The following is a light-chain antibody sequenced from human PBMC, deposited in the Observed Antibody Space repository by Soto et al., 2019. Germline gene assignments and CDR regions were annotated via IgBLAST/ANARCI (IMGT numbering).Light chain of an antibody. V-gene: IGKV1-5*03. CDR2: KAS. J-gene: IGKJ4*01. CDR3: QQYNSYPLT. CDR1: QSISSW. Sequence: DIQMTQSPSTLSASVGDRVTITCRASQSISSWLAWYQQKPGKAPNLLIYKASCLESGVPSRFSGSGSGTEFTLTISSLQPDDFATYYCQQYNSYPLTFGGGTKVEI.